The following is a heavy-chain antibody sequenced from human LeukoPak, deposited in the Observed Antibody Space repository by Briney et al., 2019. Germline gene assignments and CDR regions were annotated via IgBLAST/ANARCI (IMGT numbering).Heavy chain of an antibody. CDR1: GGSFSSGTYY. CDR2: IYYSGST. Sequence: PSETLSLTCTVSGGSFSSGTYYWSWLRQPPGKGLEWIGYIYYSGSTNYNPSLKSRVIISVDTSKNQLSLKLSSVTAADTAVYYCARGRIAMVRGVLYYYYYGMDVWGKGTTVTVSS. CDR3: ARGRIAMVRGVLYYYYYGMDV. J-gene: IGHJ6*04. V-gene: IGHV4-61*01. D-gene: IGHD3-10*01.